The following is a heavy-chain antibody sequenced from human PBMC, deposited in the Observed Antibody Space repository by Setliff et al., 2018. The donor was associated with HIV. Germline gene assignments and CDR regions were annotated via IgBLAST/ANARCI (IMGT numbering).Heavy chain of an antibody. D-gene: IGHD6-13*01. CDR2: ISAYNGNT. V-gene: IGHV1-18*01. CDR1: GYTFTSYG. CDR3: ASHSHYYYYGMDV. Sequence: ASVKVSCKASGYTFTSYGISWVRQAPGQGLEWMGWISAYNGNTNYAQKLQGRVTMTTDTSTSTAYMELRSLRPDDTAVYYCASHSHYYYYGMDVWGQGTTVTVSS. J-gene: IGHJ6*02.